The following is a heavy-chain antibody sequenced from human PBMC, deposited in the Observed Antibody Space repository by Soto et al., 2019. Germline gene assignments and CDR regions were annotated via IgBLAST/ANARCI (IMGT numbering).Heavy chain of an antibody. D-gene: IGHD2-2*01. CDR3: ARDKYQLLHYYYGMDV. Sequence: QVQLVQSGAEVKKPGSSVKVSCKASGGTFSSYAISWVRQAPGQGLEWVGGIIPIFGTANYAQKFQGRVTIAADESTSTAYMELSSLRAEDTAVYYCARDKYQLLHYYYGMDVWGQGTTVTVSS. J-gene: IGHJ6*02. CDR1: GGTFSSYA. CDR2: IIPIFGTA. V-gene: IGHV1-69*01.